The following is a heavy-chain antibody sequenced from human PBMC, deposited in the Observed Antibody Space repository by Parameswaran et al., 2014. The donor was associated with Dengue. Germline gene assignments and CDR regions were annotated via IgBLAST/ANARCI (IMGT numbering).Heavy chain of an antibody. CDR1: GFTFSSYW. CDR3: ARDLWSFGVTLDAFDI. V-gene: IGHV3-74*01. CDR2: INSDGSST. D-gene: IGHD3-16*01. Sequence: GESLKISCAASGFTFSSYWMHWVRQAPGKGLVWVSLINSDGSSTSYADSVKGRFTISRDNAKNTLYLQMNSLRAEDTAVYYCARDLWSFGVTLDAFDIWGQGTMVTVSS. J-gene: IGHJ3*02.